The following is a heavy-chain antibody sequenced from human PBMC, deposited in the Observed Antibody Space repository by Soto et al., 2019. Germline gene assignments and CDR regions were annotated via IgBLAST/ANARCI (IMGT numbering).Heavy chain of an antibody. CDR3: VRSGVAGTDDYYYMDV. CDR2: ISSNGGST. CDR1: GFTFSSYA. V-gene: IGHV3-64D*06. J-gene: IGHJ6*03. Sequence: GGSLRLSCSASGFTFSSYAMHWVRQAPGKGLEYVSAISSNGGSTYYADSVKGRFTISRDNSKNTLYLQMSSLRAEDTAVYYCVRSGVAGTDDYYYMDVWGKGTTVTVSS. D-gene: IGHD6-19*01.